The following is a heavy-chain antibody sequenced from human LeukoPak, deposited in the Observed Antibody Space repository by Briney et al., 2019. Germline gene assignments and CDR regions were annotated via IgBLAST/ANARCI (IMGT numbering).Heavy chain of an antibody. CDR2: IYYSGST. D-gene: IGHD3-9*01. J-gene: IGHJ3*02. CDR1: GGSISSGDYY. Sequence: SQTLSLTCTVSGGSISSGDYYWSWIRQPPGKGLEWIGYIYYSGSTYYNPSLKSRVTISVDTSKNQFSLKLSSVTAADTAVYYCARDGYFDGAFDIWGQGTMVTVSS. CDR3: ARDGYFDGAFDI. V-gene: IGHV4-30-4*01.